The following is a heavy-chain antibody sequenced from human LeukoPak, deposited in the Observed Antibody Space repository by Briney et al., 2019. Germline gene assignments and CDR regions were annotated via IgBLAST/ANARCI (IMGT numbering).Heavy chain of an antibody. D-gene: IGHD3-10*01. V-gene: IGHV4-34*01. CDR3: ARGLITMVRGVIDYYYYYGMDV. CDR2: INHSGST. Sequence: SETLSLTCAVYGGSFSGYYWSWIRQPPGKGLEWIGEINHSGSTNYNPSLKSRVTISVDTSKNQFSLKLSSVTAADTAVYYCARGLITMVRGVIDYYYYYGMDVWGQGTTVTVSS. J-gene: IGHJ6*02. CDR1: GGSFSGYY.